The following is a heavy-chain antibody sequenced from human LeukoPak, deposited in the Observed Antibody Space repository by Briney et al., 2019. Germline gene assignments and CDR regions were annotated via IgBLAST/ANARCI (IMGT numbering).Heavy chain of an antibody. D-gene: IGHD4-17*01. V-gene: IGHV3-33*01. CDR3: ARGTYGDYGGGAFDI. J-gene: IGHJ3*02. Sequence: GGSLRLSRAASGFTFSSYGMHWVRQAPGKGLEWVAVIWYDGSNKYYADSVKGRFTISRDNSKNTLYLQMNSLRAEDTAVYYCARGTYGDYGGGAFDIWGQGTMVTVSS. CDR2: IWYDGSNK. CDR1: GFTFSSYG.